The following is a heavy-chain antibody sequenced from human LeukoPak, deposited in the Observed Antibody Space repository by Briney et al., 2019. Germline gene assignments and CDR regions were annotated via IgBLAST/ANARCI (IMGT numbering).Heavy chain of an antibody. D-gene: IGHD5-18*01. CDR1: GLTFSTQS. Sequence: PGGSLRLSCAASGLTFSTQSMNWVRQAPGKGLEWVSSITDTSHIYDAYSVKGRFTISRDNTKNSLYLQMNSLRAEDTAVYFCARSQGGYSYGKIDYWGRGTLVTVSS. V-gene: IGHV3-21*01. J-gene: IGHJ4*02. CDR3: ARSQGGYSYGKIDY. CDR2: ITDTSHI.